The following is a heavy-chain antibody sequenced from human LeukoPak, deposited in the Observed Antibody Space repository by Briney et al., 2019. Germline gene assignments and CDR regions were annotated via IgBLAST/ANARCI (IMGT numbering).Heavy chain of an antibody. J-gene: IGHJ6*03. CDR1: AFIFSSYG. CDR2: IRFDGSDE. CDR3: AKGASDYYYYMDV. D-gene: IGHD1-26*01. V-gene: IGHV3-30*02. Sequence: PGGSLRLSCAASAFIFSSYGMHWVRQAPGKGLEWVAFIRFDGSDEYYADSMKGRFTISRDNSKNTLYLQMNSLRTEDTAVYYCAKGASDYYYYMDVWGKGTTVTVSS.